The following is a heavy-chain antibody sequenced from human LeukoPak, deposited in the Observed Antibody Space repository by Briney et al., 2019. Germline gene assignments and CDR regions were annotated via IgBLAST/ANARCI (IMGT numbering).Heavy chain of an antibody. J-gene: IGHJ4*02. CDR1: GGSISSYY. D-gene: IGHD3/OR15-3a*01. V-gene: IGHV4-59*01. Sequence: SETLSLTCTVSGGSISSYYWSWIRQPPGKGLEWIGYIYYSGSTNYNPSLKSRVTISVDTSKNQFSLKLSSVTAADTAVYYCARVAGTGTFDYWGQGTLVTVSS. CDR3: ARVAGTGTFDY. CDR2: IYYSGST.